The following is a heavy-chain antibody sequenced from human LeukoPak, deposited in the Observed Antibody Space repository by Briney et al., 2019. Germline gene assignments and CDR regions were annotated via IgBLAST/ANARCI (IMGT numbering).Heavy chain of an antibody. D-gene: IGHD6-19*01. J-gene: IGHJ4*02. CDR2: INPNSGGT. V-gene: IGHV1-2*02. CDR3: ARAPSKKSSGWYVDY. Sequence: VASVKVSCKASGYTFTGYYMHWVRQAPGQGLEWMGWINPNSGGTNYAQKFQGRVTMTRDTSISTAYVELSRLRSDDTAVYYCARAPSKKSSGWYVDYWGQGTLVTVSS. CDR1: GYTFTGYY.